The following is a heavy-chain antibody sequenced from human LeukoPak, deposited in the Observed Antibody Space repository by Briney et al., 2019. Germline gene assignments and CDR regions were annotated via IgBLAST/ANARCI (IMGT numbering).Heavy chain of an antibody. CDR3: ARVSTGYSFDY. Sequence: QPGGSLRLSCAASGFTFSSYWMTWVRQAPGKGLEWVANIKQDGSEKHYVDSVKGRFTISRDNSNNSLYLQMNSPRAEDTAVYYCARVSTGYSFDYWGQGTLVIVSS. D-gene: IGHD1-14*01. J-gene: IGHJ4*02. CDR2: IKQDGSEK. V-gene: IGHV3-7*02. CDR1: GFTFSSYW.